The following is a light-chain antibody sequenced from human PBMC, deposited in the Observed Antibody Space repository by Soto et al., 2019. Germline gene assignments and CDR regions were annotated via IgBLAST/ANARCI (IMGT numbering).Light chain of an antibody. Sequence: QSVLTQPASVSGSPGQSITISCTGTSSDVGGYNYVSWYQQHPGKAPKLMIYDVSNRPSGVSNRFSGSKSGNTASLTISGLQAEDEAEYYCAAWDGSLRARVFGGGTKVTVL. J-gene: IGLJ2*01. V-gene: IGLV2-14*01. CDR3: AAWDGSLRARV. CDR1: SSDVGGYNY. CDR2: DVS.